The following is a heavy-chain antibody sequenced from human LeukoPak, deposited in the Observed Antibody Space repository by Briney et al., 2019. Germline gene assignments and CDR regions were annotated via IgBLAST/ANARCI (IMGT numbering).Heavy chain of an antibody. D-gene: IGHD3-22*01. Sequence: SRTLSLTCTVSGGSISSGDYYWSWIRQPPGKGREWIGYIYYSGSTYYNPSLKSRVTISVDTSKNQFSLKLSSVTAADTAVYYCARHSAGSGYYSTLDYWGQGTLLTVSS. J-gene: IGHJ4*02. V-gene: IGHV4-30-4*08. CDR1: GGSISSGDYY. CDR2: IYYSGST. CDR3: ARHSAGSGYYSTLDY.